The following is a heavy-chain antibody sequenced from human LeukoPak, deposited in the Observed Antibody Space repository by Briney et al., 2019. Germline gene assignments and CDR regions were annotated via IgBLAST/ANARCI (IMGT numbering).Heavy chain of an antibody. CDR1: GFTFSSYA. CDR3: AKDKYSPNINNWFDP. D-gene: IGHD5-18*01. J-gene: IGHJ5*02. Sequence: GGSLRLSCAASGFTFSSYAMSWVRQAPGKGLEWVSAISGSGGSTYYADSVKGRFTISRDNSKNTLYLQMNSLRAEDTAVYYCAKDKYSPNINNWFDPWGQGTLVTVSS. CDR2: ISGSGGST. V-gene: IGHV3-23*01.